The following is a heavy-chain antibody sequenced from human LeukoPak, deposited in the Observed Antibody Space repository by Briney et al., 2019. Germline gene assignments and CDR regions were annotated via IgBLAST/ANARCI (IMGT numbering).Heavy chain of an antibody. CDR1: GGSISGYY. D-gene: IGHD6-19*01. CDR2: IYHSAST. J-gene: IGHJ4*02. Sequence: PSVTLSLTCTVSGGSISGYYWSWIRQPPGKGLEWIGYIYHSASTNYNPSLKSRLTISIDTSKNQFSLKLSTVTAADTAVYYCARHRDSSGWPNYFDYWGQGTLVTVSS. CDR3: ARHRDSSGWPNYFDY. V-gene: IGHV4-59*08.